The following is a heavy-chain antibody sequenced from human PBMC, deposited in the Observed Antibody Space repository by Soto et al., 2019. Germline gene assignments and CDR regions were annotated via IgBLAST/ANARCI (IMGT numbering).Heavy chain of an antibody. CDR2: IYWDDDK. J-gene: IGHJ4*02. Sequence: QITLKESGPTLVKPTQTLTLTCTFSGFSLSTSGVGVGWIRQPPGKALEWLALIYWDDDKRYSPSLKSRLTITKDTYNSHVLLTMTNMGAVDTATYYCAHSWYCSGGSCYYTYYFDHWGQGTLVTVSS. V-gene: IGHV2-5*02. CDR3: AHSWYCSGGSCYYTYYFDH. CDR1: GFSLSTSGVG. D-gene: IGHD2-15*01.